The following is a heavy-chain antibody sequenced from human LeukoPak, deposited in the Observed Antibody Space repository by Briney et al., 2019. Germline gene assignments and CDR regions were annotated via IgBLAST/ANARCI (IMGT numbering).Heavy chain of an antibody. Sequence: KISCKGSGYSFTSYWIGWVRQAPGQGLEWMGRIIPIFGTANYAQKFQGRVTITTDESTSTAYMELSSLRSEDTAVYYCARGLNDYGGNSGLGYWGQGTLVTVSS. CDR2: IIPIFGTA. CDR1: GYSFTSYW. D-gene: IGHD4-23*01. J-gene: IGHJ4*02. V-gene: IGHV1-69*05. CDR3: ARGLNDYGGNSGLGY.